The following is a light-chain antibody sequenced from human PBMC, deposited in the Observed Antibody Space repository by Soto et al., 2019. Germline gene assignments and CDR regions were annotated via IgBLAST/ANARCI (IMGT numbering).Light chain of an antibody. V-gene: IGKV1-5*03. J-gene: IGKJ1*01. Sequence: DIKMTQSPSTLSASVGDRVTIICRASQSISSWLAWYQQKAGKAPKLLISKASNLDSGVPSRFSGSGSGTEFNLTISSLQPEDFATYYCQQYNSYSGTFGQGTKVDIK. CDR2: KAS. CDR1: QSISSW. CDR3: QQYNSYSGT.